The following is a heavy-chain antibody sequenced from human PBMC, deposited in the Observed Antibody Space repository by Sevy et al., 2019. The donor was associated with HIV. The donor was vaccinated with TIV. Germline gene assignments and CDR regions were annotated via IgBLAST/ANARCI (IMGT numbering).Heavy chain of an antibody. J-gene: IGHJ4*02. D-gene: IGHD3-9*01. V-gene: IGHV3-30*04. CDR1: GFTFSDYV. CDR2: ISHDTTVK. CDR3: ARDADWSLNY. Sequence: GGSLRLSCAASGFTFSDYVMHWVRQAPGKGLEGLASISHDTTVKYYADSLKGRFTISRDNSKNTLYLQMNSLRHEDTAVYHCARDADWSLNYWGQGTLVTVSS.